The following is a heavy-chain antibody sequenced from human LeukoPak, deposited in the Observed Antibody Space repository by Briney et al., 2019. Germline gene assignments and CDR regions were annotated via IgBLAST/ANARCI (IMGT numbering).Heavy chain of an antibody. D-gene: IGHD3-22*01. CDR2: ISGSGGRT. J-gene: IGHJ5*02. CDR1: GFTFNTYA. CDR3: AKDGYDSSGYDWFDP. Sequence: GGSLRLSCAASGFTFNTYAMRWVRQAPGKGLEWVSGISGSGGRTHYTDSVKGRFTISRDNSKSTLFLQMNSLRAEDTAVYYCAKDGYDSSGYDWFDPWGQGTLVTVSS. V-gene: IGHV3-23*01.